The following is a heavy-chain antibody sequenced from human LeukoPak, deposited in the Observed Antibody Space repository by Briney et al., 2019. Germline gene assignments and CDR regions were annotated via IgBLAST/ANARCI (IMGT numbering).Heavy chain of an antibody. CDR3: ARDHYCSGGSCYYYYYGMDV. V-gene: IGHV4-4*07. Sequence: PSETLSLTCTVSGGSISSYYWSWIRQPAGKGLEWIGRIYTSGSTNYNPSLKSRVTMSVDTSKNQFSLKLSSVTAADTAVYYCARDHYCSGGSCYYYYYGMDVWGQGTTVTVSS. D-gene: IGHD2-15*01. CDR1: GGSISSYY. J-gene: IGHJ6*02. CDR2: IYTSGST.